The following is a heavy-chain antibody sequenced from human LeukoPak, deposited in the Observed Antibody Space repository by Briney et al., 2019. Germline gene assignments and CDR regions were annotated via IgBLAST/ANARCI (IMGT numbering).Heavy chain of an antibody. CDR1: GFTFSSYW. V-gene: IGHV3-74*01. CDR3: ARERRGGGFDP. CDR2: IASDGSST. J-gene: IGHJ5*02. Sequence: PGGSLRLSCAASGFTFSSYWMNWVRHAPGKGLVWVSRIASDGSSTTYADSVKSRFTISRDKAKNSLYLQMNSLRDEDTAVYYCARERRGGGFDPWGQGTLVTVSS. D-gene: IGHD1-1*01.